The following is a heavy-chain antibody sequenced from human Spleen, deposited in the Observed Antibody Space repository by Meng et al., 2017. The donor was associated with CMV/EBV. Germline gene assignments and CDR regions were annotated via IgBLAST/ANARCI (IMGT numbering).Heavy chain of an antibody. J-gene: IGHJ4*02. D-gene: IGHD3-16*01. CDR1: GFTFSSYW. CDR3: ARDLENGYASSIKDY. CDR2: IKQDGSEK. V-gene: IGHV3-7*01. Sequence: GGSLRLSCAASGFTFSSYWMSWVRQAPGKGLEWVANIKQDGSEKYYVDSVKGRFTIFRDNAKNSLYLQMNSLRAEDTAVYYCARDLENGYASSIKDYWGQGTLVTVSS.